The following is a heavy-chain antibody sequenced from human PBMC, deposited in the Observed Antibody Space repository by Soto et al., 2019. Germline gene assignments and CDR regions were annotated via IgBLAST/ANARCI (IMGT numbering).Heavy chain of an antibody. CDR2: IIPILGIA. D-gene: IGHD4-4*01. CDR3: AWDKGTTLPYFDY. CDR1: GGTFSSYT. V-gene: IGHV1-69*02. Sequence: QVQLVQSGAEVKKPGSSVKVSCKASGGTFSSYTISWVRQAPGQGLEWMGRIIPILGIANYAQKFQGRVTITADKSTSTAYMELSSLRSEDTAVYYCAWDKGTTLPYFDYWGQGTLVTVSS. J-gene: IGHJ4*02.